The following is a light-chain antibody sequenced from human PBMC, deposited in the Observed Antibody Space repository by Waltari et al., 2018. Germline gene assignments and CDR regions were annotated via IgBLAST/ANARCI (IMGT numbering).Light chain of an antibody. Sequence: SYDLTQPPSVSVSPRQTATIPCSRDELGNKYVCWYQQKPGQSPLMVIYQDNKRPSGVPERFSGSNSGNTATLTISETQPMDEADYYCQTWDNTVHVVFGGGTKLTVL. CDR1: ELGNKY. V-gene: IGLV3-1*01. CDR2: QDN. J-gene: IGLJ2*01. CDR3: QTWDNTVHVV.